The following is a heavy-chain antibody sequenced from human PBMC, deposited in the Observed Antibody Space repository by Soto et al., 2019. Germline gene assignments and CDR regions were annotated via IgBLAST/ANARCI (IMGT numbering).Heavy chain of an antibody. CDR1: GFTFSSYA. D-gene: IGHD4-17*01. J-gene: IGHJ6*02. V-gene: IGHV3-23*01. CDR2: ISGSGGST. Sequence: GGSLRLSCAASGFTFSSYAMSWVRQAPGKGLEWVSAISGSGGSTYYADSVKGRFTISRDNSKNTLYLQMNSLRAEDTAVYYCAKSLRGAYYYYGMDVWGQGTTVTVSS. CDR3: AKSLRGAYYYYGMDV.